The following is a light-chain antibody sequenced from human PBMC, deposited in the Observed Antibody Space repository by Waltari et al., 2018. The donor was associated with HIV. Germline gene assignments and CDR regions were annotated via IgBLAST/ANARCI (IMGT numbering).Light chain of an antibody. V-gene: IGLV1-47*01. CDR1: SSNIGNDT. CDR2: KNI. Sequence: QSVLTQPPSASGTPGQRVTIPCSGSSSNIGNDTVYWYQQLPGTTPKLLIYKNIQRPSGVPDRFAGSKSGTSAYLAISGLRSEDEADYYCVGWDASLSAYVFGAGTKVTVL. J-gene: IGLJ1*01. CDR3: VGWDASLSAYV.